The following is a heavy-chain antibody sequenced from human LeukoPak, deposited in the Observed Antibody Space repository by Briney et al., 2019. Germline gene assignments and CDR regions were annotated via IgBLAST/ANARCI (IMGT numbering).Heavy chain of an antibody. V-gene: IGHV3-21*01. D-gene: IGHD3-10*01. CDR2: ISTSSSYI. Sequence: GGSLKLSCAASGFTFSSYSMNWVRQAPGQGLEWVSCISTSSSYIYYADSVKGRFTLSRDNAKNSLYLQMNSLRAEDTAVYYCARVGEKVFHLWPEIDYWGQGTLVTVSS. CDR3: ARVGEKVFHLWPEIDY. J-gene: IGHJ4*02. CDR1: GFTFSSYS.